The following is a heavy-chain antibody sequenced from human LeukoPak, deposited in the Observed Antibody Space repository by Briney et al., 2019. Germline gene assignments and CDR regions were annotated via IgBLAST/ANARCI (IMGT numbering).Heavy chain of an antibody. V-gene: IGHV3-30*18. Sequence: GGSLRLSCEASGFTFSDYGMHWVRQAPGKGLEWVAVISYGGNTRYYGDSVKGRFTISRDNSKNTLDLQMNSLRAEDTAIYYCAKDGNAHAYYFYHTDVWGKGTTVTVSS. J-gene: IGHJ6*03. CDR3: AKDGNAHAYYFYHTDV. CDR1: GFTFSDYG. CDR2: ISYGGNTR. D-gene: IGHD4-23*01.